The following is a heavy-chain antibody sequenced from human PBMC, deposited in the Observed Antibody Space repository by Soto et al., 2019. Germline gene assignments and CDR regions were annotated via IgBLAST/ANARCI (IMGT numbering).Heavy chain of an antibody. D-gene: IGHD6-19*01. J-gene: IGHJ4*02. CDR3: AKVVGPVAGSYDV. Sequence: LRLSCADSGFTFSSYAMSWVRQAPGKGLEWVSAISGSGGSTYYADSVKGRFTISRDNSKNTLYLQMNSLRAEDTAVYYCAKVVGPVAGSYDVWGQGTLVTVSS. CDR2: ISGSGGST. CDR1: GFTFSSYA. V-gene: IGHV3-23*01.